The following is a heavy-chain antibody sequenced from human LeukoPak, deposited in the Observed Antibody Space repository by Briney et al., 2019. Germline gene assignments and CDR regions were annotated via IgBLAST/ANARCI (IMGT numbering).Heavy chain of an antibody. CDR3: ARVPLGIAAAGHDAFDI. D-gene: IGHD6-13*01. CDR1: GFTVSSNY. Sequence: PGGSLRLSCAASGFTVSSNYMSWVRQAPGKGLEWGSVIYSGGSTYYADSVKGRFTISRDNSKNTLYLQMNSLRAEDTAVYYCARVPLGIAAAGHDAFDIWGQGTMVTVSS. J-gene: IGHJ3*02. CDR2: IYSGGST. V-gene: IGHV3-53*01.